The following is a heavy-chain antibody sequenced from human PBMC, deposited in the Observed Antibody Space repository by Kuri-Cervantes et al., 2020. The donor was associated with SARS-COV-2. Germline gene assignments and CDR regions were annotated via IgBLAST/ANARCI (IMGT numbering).Heavy chain of an antibody. CDR2: ISGSGCST. J-gene: IGHJ4*02. Sequence: GESLKISCAASGITFSSYAISWVRQAPGKGLERVSAISGSGCSTYYADSVKGRFTISRDNSKNTLYLQMKRLRGEDTAVYYWVKDRSGSGSYWYYFDYWGQGTLVSVSS. D-gene: IGHD3-10*01. V-gene: IGHV3-23*01. CDR3: VKDRSGSGSYWYYFDY. CDR1: GITFSSYA.